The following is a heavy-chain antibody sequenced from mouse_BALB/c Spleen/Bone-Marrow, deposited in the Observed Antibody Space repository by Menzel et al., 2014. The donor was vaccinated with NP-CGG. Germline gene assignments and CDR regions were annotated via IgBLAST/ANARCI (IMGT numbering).Heavy chain of an antibody. J-gene: IGHJ1*01. Sequence: VQLVESGPGLVAPSQSLSITCTVSGFSLTSYDISWIRQPPGKGLEWLGVIWTGGGTNYNSAFMSRLSISKANSKSQVFLKMNSLQTDDTAIYYCVRDYYGSYFDVWGAGTTVTVSS. V-gene: IGHV2-9-2*01. CDR3: VRDYYGSYFDV. D-gene: IGHD1-1*01. CDR1: GFSLTSYD. CDR2: IWTGGGT.